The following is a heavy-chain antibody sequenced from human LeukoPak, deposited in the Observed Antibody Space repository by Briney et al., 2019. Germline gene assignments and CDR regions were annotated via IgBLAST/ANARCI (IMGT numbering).Heavy chain of an antibody. CDR2: IYYSGST. V-gene: IGHV4-59*01. Sequence: SETLSLTCTVSGGSISSYYWSWIRQPPGKGLEWIGYIYYSGSTNYNPSLKCRVTISVDTSKNQFSLKLSSVTAADTAVYYCARALLWFGKLSYYFDYWGQGTLVTVSS. D-gene: IGHD3-10*01. CDR3: ARALLWFGKLSYYFDY. CDR1: GGSISSYY. J-gene: IGHJ4*02.